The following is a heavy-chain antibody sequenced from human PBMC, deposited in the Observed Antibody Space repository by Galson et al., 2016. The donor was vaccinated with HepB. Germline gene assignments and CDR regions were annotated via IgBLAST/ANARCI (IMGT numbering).Heavy chain of an antibody. CDR2: LNWNSASI. CDR1: GFTFDDYA. Sequence: SLRLSCAASGFTFDDYAMHWVRQGPGKGLEWVSGLNWNSASIGDADSVKGRFTISRDNAQNSLYLQMNSLTPEDTALYYCAKAQRDAFDIWGQGTMVTVSS. D-gene: IGHD5-24*01. J-gene: IGHJ3*02. V-gene: IGHV3-9*01. CDR3: AKAQRDAFDI.